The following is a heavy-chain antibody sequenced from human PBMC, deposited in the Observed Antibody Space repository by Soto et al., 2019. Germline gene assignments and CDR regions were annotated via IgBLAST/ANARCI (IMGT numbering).Heavy chain of an antibody. J-gene: IGHJ6*02. CDR2: IYHSGSR. CDR1: GGSISSGDSY. Sequence: QVQLQESGPGLVKPSQTLSLTCTVSGGSISSGDSYWSWIRQSPGKGLEWIGYIYHSGSRYYNPYLASRVTISVDTSKNQFSLKLNSVTAADTAVYYCAREGAASHSYYYGTDVWGQGTTVTVSS. D-gene: IGHD3-16*01. CDR3: AREGAASHSYYYGTDV. V-gene: IGHV4-30-4*01.